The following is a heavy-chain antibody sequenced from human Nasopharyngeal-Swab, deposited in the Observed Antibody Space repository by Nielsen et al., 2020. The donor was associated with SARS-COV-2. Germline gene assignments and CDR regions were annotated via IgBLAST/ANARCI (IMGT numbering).Heavy chain of an antibody. CDR3: ARDGSGYYLDY. Sequence: GESLKISCAASGFTFSSYSMNWVRQAPGKGLEWVSSVSTSGTYIYYADSVKGRFTISRDNAKNSLYLQMNSLRAEDTAVYYCARDGSGYYLDYWGQGTLVTVSS. J-gene: IGHJ4*02. D-gene: IGHD3-3*01. CDR2: VSTSGTYI. V-gene: IGHV3-21*01. CDR1: GFTFSSYS.